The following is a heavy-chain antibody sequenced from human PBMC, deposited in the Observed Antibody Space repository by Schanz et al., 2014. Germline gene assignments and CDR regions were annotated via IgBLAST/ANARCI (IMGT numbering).Heavy chain of an antibody. Sequence: EVQLVESGGGLVQPGRSLRLSCAASGFTFDNYAMHWVRQAPGKGLEWVSSISWNSGSVAYADSVKGRFTISRDDAKNSLYLQMNSLRAEDTALYYCAKERQTTVSRVGYYYGMDVWGQGTTVTVSS. V-gene: IGHV3-9*01. CDR3: AKERQTTVSRVGYYYGMDV. CDR2: ISWNSGSV. J-gene: IGHJ6*02. D-gene: IGHD4-4*01. CDR1: GFTFDNYA.